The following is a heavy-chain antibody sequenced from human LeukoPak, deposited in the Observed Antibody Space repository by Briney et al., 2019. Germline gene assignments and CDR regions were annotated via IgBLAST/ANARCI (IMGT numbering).Heavy chain of an antibody. Sequence: GGSLRLSCAASGFTFSSYGMHWVRQAPGKGLEWVAVIWYDGSNKHYADSVKGRFTVSRDNSKNTLYLQMNSLRAEDTAVYYCASGGPQDYWGQGTLVTVSS. D-gene: IGHD3-16*01. CDR2: IWYDGSNK. V-gene: IGHV3-33*01. CDR1: GFTFSSYG. J-gene: IGHJ4*02. CDR3: ASGGPQDY.